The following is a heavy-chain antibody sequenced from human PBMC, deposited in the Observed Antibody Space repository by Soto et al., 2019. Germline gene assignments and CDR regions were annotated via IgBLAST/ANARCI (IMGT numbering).Heavy chain of an antibody. V-gene: IGHV4-39*01. CDR2: IYYSGST. CDR3: ARNFLYDKLLWFGELFPDAFEI. J-gene: IGHJ3*02. CDR1: GGSISSSSYY. Sequence: PSETLSLTCTVSGGSISSSSYYWGWIRQPPGKGLEWIGSIYYSGSTYYNPSLKSRVTISVDTSKNQFSLKLSSVTAADTAVYYCARNFLYDKLLWFGELFPDAFEIWGQGTMVTVSS. D-gene: IGHD3-10*01.